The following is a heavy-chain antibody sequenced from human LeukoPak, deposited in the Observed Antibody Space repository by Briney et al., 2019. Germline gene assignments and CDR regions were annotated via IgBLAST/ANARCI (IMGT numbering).Heavy chain of an antibody. Sequence: ASVKVSCKAAGYPFTSYNIAWVRQAPGQGLEWMGWIISYNGNTRYAQKYEGRVTMTTDTSTTTAYMELTNLRSADTAVYYCARAPSASIFDVSGELDPWGQGTLLTVSS. V-gene: IGHV1-18*01. CDR3: ARAPSASIFDVSGELDP. J-gene: IGHJ5*02. CDR1: GYPFTSYN. CDR2: IISYNGNT. D-gene: IGHD3-3*01.